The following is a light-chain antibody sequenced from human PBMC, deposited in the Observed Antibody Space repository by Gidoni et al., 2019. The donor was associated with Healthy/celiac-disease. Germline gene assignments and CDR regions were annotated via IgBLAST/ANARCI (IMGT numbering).Light chain of an antibody. CDR1: KLGDKY. V-gene: IGLV3-1*01. Sequence: SYPLTQPPSVSVSPGQTASITCSGDKLGDKYASWYQQKPGQSPVLVIYEDSKRPSGIPERFSGSNSGNTATLTISGTQAMDEADYYCQAWDSSTFYVFGTGTKVTVL. CDR2: EDS. CDR3: QAWDSSTFYV. J-gene: IGLJ1*01.